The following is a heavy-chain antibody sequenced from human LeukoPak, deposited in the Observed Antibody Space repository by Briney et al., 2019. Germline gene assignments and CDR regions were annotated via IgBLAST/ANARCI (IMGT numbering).Heavy chain of an antibody. CDR3: AKLYCSSSSCSRGGYFDY. CDR2: ISGIGGTT. CDR1: GFTFSSYA. Sequence: GGSLRLSCAASGFTFSSYAMSWVRQAPGKGLEWVSIISGIGGTTYYPDSVKGRFTISGDNSKNTLYLQMNSLRAEDTAVYYCAKLYCSSSSCSRGGYFDYWGRGTLVTVSS. D-gene: IGHD2-2*01. J-gene: IGHJ4*02. V-gene: IGHV3-23*01.